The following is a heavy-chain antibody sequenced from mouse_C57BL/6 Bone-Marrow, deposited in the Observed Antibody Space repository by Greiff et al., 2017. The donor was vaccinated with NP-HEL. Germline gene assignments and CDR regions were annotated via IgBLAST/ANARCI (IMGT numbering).Heavy chain of an antibody. V-gene: IGHV1-64*01. CDR2: IHPNSGST. D-gene: IGHD2-4*01. CDR1: GYTFTSYW. CDR3: ARSGAMIKDY. J-gene: IGHJ2*01. Sequence: VQLQQPGAELVKPGASVKLSCKVSGYTFTSYWMHWVKQRPGQGLEWIGMIHPNSGSTNYNEKFKSKATLTVDKSSSTAYMQLSSLTSEDSAVYYCARSGAMIKDYWGQGTTLTVSS.